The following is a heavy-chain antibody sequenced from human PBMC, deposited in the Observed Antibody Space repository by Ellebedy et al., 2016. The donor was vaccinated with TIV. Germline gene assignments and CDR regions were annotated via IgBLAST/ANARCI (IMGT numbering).Heavy chain of an antibody. V-gene: IGHV4-34*01. CDR1: GGSFSGYY. CDR3: ARRIAAYRHPFDY. D-gene: IGHD6-13*01. Sequence: SETLSLTCAVYGGSFSGYYWSWIRQPPGKGLEWIGEINHSGSTNYNPSLKSRVTISVDTSKNQFSLKLSSVTAADTAVYYCARRIAAYRHPFDYWGQGTLVTVSS. J-gene: IGHJ4*02. CDR2: INHSGST.